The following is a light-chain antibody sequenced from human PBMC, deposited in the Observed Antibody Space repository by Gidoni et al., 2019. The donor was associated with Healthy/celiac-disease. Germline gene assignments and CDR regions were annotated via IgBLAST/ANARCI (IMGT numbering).Light chain of an antibody. V-gene: IGKV4-1*01. CDR3: QQYYTTVYT. Sequence: DIVMTQAADSLAVSLGERATINCKSSQSVLVSSNNKNYLAWYPQKPGQPPKLLIYWASTRESWVPDRFSGSGSGTDFTLTISSLQAEDVAVYYCQQYYTTVYTFGQGTKLEIK. J-gene: IGKJ2*01. CDR1: QSVLVSSNNKNY. CDR2: WAS.